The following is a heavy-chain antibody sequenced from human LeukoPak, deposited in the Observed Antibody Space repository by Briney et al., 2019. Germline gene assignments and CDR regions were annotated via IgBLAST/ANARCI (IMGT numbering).Heavy chain of an antibody. CDR3: ARDLDFYATYF. D-gene: IGHD2/OR15-2a*01. CDR2: IGKDGSRI. J-gene: IGHJ4*02. CDR1: GFSLSGYW. V-gene: IGHV3-7*01. Sequence: PGGSLRLSCTASGFSLSGYWMSWVRQAPGQGLEWVANIGKDGSRIHYADSVKGRFTISRDNAKNSLSLQMNSLRADDTAIYYCARDLDFYATYFWGEGTLVTVSS.